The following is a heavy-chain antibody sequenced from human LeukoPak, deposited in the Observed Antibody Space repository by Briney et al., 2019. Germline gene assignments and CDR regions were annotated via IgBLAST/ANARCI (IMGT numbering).Heavy chain of an antibody. V-gene: IGHV4-38-2*02. CDR1: GYSISSGYY. CDR3: ARARETEAIDD. CDR2: IYHSGST. D-gene: IGHD6-25*01. Sequence: SETLSLTCTVSGYSISSGYYWGWIRQPPGEGLEWIGSIYHSGSTNYNPSLKSRVTISVDTSKNQFSLKLSSVTAADTAVYYCARARETEAIDDWGQGNLVTVSS. J-gene: IGHJ4*02.